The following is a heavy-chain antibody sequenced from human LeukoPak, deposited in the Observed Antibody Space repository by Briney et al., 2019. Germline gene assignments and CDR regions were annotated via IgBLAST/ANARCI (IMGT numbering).Heavy chain of an antibody. CDR3: ARAAIGYSYGLDFWFDP. CDR1: GDSVSSNSAA. D-gene: IGHD5-18*01. CDR2: TYYRSKWYN. V-gene: IGHV6-1*01. Sequence: SQTLSLTCAISGDSVSSNSAAWNWIRQSPSRGLEWLGRTYYRSKWYNDYAVSVKSRITINPDTSKNQFSLQLNTVTPEDTAVYYCARAAIGYSYGLDFWFDPWGQGTLVTVSS. J-gene: IGHJ5*02.